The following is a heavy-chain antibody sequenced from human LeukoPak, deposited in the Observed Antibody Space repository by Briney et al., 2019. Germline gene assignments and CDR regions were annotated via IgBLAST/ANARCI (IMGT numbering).Heavy chain of an antibody. CDR2: INRSGST. CDR1: GGSFSGYY. J-gene: IGHJ6*03. Sequence: SETLSLTCAVYGGSFSGYYWSWIRQPPGKGLEWIGEINRSGSTNYNPSLKSRVTISVDTSKNQSSLKLSSVTAADTAVYYCARGRRAARRHYYYYMDVWGKGTTVTVSS. CDR3: ARGRRAARRHYYYYMDV. V-gene: IGHV4-34*01. D-gene: IGHD6-6*01.